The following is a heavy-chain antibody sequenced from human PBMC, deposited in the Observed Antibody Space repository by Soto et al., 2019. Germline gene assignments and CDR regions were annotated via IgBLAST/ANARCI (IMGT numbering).Heavy chain of an antibody. V-gene: IGHV4-59*08. CDR1: GASISSYY. CDR3: ARQMFIGGMDV. Sequence: SETLSLTCAVSGASISSYYWSWIRQPPGKGLEWIGYIYYSGSTNYNPSLKSRVTISVDTSKNQFSLRLSSVTAADTAVYHCARQMFIGGMDVWGQGTTVTVSS. J-gene: IGHJ6*02. D-gene: IGHD2-15*01. CDR2: IYYSGST.